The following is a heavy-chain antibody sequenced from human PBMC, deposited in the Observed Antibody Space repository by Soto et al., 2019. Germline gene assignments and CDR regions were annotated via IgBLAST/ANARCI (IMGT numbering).Heavy chain of an antibody. J-gene: IGHJ2*01. CDR3: ARVPPLRYQLLHHGRGYFDL. CDR1: GFTFSSYW. CDR2: IKQDGSEK. V-gene: IGHV3-7*01. D-gene: IGHD2-2*02. Sequence: GGSLRLSCAASGFTFSSYWMSWVRQAPGKGLEWVANIKQDGSEKYYVDSVKGRFTISRDNAKNSLYLQMNSLRAEDTAVYYCARVPPLRYQLLHHGRGYFDLWGRGTLVTVSS.